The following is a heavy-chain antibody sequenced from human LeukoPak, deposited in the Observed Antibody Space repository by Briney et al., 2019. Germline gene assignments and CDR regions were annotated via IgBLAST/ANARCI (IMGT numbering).Heavy chain of an antibody. J-gene: IGHJ4*02. D-gene: IGHD2-15*01. CDR1: GFTFSSYG. CDR2: ISYDGSNK. Sequence: GGSLRLSCAASGFTFSSYGMHWVRQAPGKGLEWVAVISYDGSNKYYADSVKGRFTISRDNSKNTLYLQMNSLRAEDTAVYYCAKPDRAGGGDYWGQGTLVTVSS. V-gene: IGHV3-30*18. CDR3: AKPDRAGGGDY.